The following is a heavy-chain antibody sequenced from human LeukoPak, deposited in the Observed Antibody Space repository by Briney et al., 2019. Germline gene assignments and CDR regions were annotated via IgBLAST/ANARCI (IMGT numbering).Heavy chain of an antibody. V-gene: IGHV1-2*02. D-gene: IGHD6-13*01. Sequence: GASVKVSCKASGYTFTGSYMHWVRQAPGQGLEWMGWINPNSGGTNYAQKFQDRVTMTRDTSITTAYMELSRLRSDDTAVYYCARGVPATGTEGYWYFDPWGRGTLVTVSS. CDR1: GYTFTGSY. CDR3: ARGVPATGTEGYWYFDP. J-gene: IGHJ2*01. CDR2: INPNSGGT.